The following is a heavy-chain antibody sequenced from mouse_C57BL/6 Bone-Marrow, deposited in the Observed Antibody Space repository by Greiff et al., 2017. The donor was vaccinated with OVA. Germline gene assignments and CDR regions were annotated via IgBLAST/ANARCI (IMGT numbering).Heavy chain of an antibody. CDR3: ARWGSSYGY. V-gene: IGHV1-54*01. Sequence: VQLKESGAELVRPGTSVKVSCKASGYAFTNYLIEWVKQRPGQGLEWIGVINPGSGGTNYNEKFKGKATLTADKSSSTAYMQLSSLTSEDSAVYFCARWGSSYGYWGQGTTLTVSS. D-gene: IGHD1-1*01. CDR2: INPGSGGT. J-gene: IGHJ2*01. CDR1: GYAFTNYL.